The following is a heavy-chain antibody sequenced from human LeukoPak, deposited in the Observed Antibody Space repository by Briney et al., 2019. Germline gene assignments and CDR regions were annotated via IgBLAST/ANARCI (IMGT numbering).Heavy chain of an antibody. D-gene: IGHD5-18*01. J-gene: IGHJ4*02. Sequence: SETLSLTCSVSGGSISGYYWRWIRQPPGKGLEWIGYFYYTGSTNYNPSLKSRVTISVDTSKNQFSLKLISVTAADTAVYYCARSPQRGYIYGYLKHFDYWGQGTLVTVSS. CDR2: FYYTGST. V-gene: IGHV4-59*01. CDR1: GGSISGYY. CDR3: ARSPQRGYIYGYLKHFDY.